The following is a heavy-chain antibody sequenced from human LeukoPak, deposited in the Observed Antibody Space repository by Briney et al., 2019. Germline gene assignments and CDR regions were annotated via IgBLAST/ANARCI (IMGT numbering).Heavy chain of an antibody. CDR2: IWYDGSHK. J-gene: IGHJ4*02. CDR1: GFTFSSYG. Sequence: GRSLRLSCAASGFTFSSYGMHWVRQAPGKGLEWVAVIWYDGSHKYYADSVKGRFTISRDNSKNTLHLQMNSLRAEDTAVYYCARDLLLWFGELSGDFDYWGQGTLVTVSS. V-gene: IGHV3-33*01. CDR3: ARDLLLWFGELSGDFDY. D-gene: IGHD3-10*01.